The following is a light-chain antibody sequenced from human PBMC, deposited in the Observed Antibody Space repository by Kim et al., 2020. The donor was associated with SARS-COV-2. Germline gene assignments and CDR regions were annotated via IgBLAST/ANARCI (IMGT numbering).Light chain of an antibody. J-gene: IGKJ4*01. CDR3: QQYGSSSGLT. V-gene: IGKV3-20*01. CDR2: GAS. Sequence: SPGERATLSCRASQSVSSSYLAWYQHKPGQAPRLLIYGASSRATGIPDRFSGSGSGTDFTLTISRLEPEDFAVYYCQQYGSSSGLTFGGGTKLEI. CDR1: QSVSSSY.